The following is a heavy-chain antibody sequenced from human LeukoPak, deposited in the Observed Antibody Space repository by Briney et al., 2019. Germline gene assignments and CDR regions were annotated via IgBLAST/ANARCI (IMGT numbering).Heavy chain of an antibody. J-gene: IGHJ4*02. CDR2: VYYSGGGT. V-gene: IGHV4-59*01. Sequence: PSETLSLTCTVYRGSITDNYWSWIRQPPGKGPEWIGYVYYSGGGTNYNPSLKSRVTMSVDTSKNHFSLKLGSVTAADTAVYYCARGNSSGWYGGFDYWGQGILVTVSS. D-gene: IGHD6-19*01. CDR1: RGSITDNY. CDR3: ARGNSSGWYGGFDY.